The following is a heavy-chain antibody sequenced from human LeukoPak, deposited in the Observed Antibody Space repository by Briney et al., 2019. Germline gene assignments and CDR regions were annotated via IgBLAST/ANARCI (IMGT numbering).Heavy chain of an antibody. CDR1: GFTVSNNY. J-gene: IGHJ4*02. D-gene: IGHD4-11*01. Sequence: AGGSLRLSCAASGFTVSNNYMSWVRQAPGKGLQWVSVIYSNGDTYYADAVKGRFTISRDNSKNTLYLQMNSLRAEDTAVYYCARHTVSGYYFDYWGQGTLVTVSP. CDR3: ARHTVSGYYFDY. V-gene: IGHV3-66*04. CDR2: IYSNGDT.